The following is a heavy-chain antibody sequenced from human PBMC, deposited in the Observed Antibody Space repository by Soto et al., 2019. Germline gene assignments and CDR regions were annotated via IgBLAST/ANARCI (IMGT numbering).Heavy chain of an antibody. Sequence: PGGSLRLSCAASGFTFSSYAMSWVRQAPGKGLEWVSAISGSGGSTYYADSVKGRFTISRDNSKNTLYLQMNSLRAEDTAVYYCAKSYYYDSSGYYYWSYYYYYYGMDVWGQGTTVTVSS. CDR1: GFTFSSYA. D-gene: IGHD3-22*01. V-gene: IGHV3-23*01. J-gene: IGHJ6*02. CDR2: ISGSGGST. CDR3: AKSYYYDSSGYYYWSYYYYYYGMDV.